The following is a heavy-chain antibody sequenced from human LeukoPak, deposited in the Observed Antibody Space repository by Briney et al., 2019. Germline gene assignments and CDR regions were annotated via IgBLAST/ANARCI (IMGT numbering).Heavy chain of an antibody. CDR2: IYYSGST. CDR1: GGLISNYY. D-gene: IGHD3-3*01. Sequence: SSETLSLTCSVSGGLISNYYWTWTRQPRGKGLEWIGGIYYSGSTNYNPSLKSRVTISLDTSKSQFSLKVRYVTAADTAVYYCARGLNDSWTGENYWGQGTLVTVSS. J-gene: IGHJ4*02. CDR3: ARGLNDSWTGENY. V-gene: IGHV4-59*12.